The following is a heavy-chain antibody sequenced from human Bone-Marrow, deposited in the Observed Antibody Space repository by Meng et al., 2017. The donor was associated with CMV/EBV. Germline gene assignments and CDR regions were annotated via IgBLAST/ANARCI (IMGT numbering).Heavy chain of an antibody. Sequence: GESLKISCAASGFTVSSTYMSWVRQAPGKGLEWVSVIYSGGNIYQRDSLKGRFTISRDNSKNTVHLQMNSLTAEDTAVYYCARGRFDFWGQGTLVTFSS. V-gene: IGHV3-53*01. CDR1: GFTVSSTY. CDR2: IYSGGNI. J-gene: IGHJ4*01. CDR3: ARGRFDF.